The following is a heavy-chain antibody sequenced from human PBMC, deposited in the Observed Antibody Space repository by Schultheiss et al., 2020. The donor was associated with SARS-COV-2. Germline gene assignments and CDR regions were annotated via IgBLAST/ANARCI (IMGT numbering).Heavy chain of an antibody. CDR3: ARGGPSYGSPGWGYYYYYGMDV. V-gene: IGHV4-39*07. CDR2: IYHSGST. J-gene: IGHJ6*02. D-gene: IGHD1-26*01. CDR1: GGSISSGGYY. Sequence: SETLSLTCTVSGGSISSGGYYWSWIRQPPGKGLEWIGSIYHSGSTYYNPSLKSRVTISVDTSKNQFSLKLSSVTAADTAVYYCARGGPSYGSPGWGYYYYYGMDVWGQGTTVTVSS.